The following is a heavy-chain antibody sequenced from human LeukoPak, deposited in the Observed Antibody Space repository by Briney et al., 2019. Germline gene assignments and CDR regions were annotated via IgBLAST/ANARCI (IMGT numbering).Heavy chain of an antibody. J-gene: IGHJ3*02. CDR1: GGSISSYY. CDR2: IYYTGTP. Sequence: PSETLSLTCTVPGGSISSYYGSWIRQSPGKGLEWIANIYYTGTPYYNPSLQSRVTISVDMSKNQLSLKLSTVTAADTAVYYCARVKATVTSFDIWGQGTMVTVSS. V-gene: IGHV4-59*01. CDR3: ARVKATVTSFDI. D-gene: IGHD2/OR15-2a*01.